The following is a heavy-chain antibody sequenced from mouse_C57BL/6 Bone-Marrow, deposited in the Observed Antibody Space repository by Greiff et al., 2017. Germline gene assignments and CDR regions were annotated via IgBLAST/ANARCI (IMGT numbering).Heavy chain of an antibody. CDR1: GFSLPSYG. Sequence: QVQLKQSGPGLVQPSQSLSITCPVSGFSLPSYGVHWVRQSPGKGLEWLGVIWSGGSTDYNAAFISRLSISKDNSKSQVFFKMNSLQADDTAIYYCAREKIYYDYDGFAYWGQGTLVTVSA. D-gene: IGHD2-4*01. CDR3: AREKIYYDYDGFAY. CDR2: IWSGGST. V-gene: IGHV2-2*01. J-gene: IGHJ3*01.